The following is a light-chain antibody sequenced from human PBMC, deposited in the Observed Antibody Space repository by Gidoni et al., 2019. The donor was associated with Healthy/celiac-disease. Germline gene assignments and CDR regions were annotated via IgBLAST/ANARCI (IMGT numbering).Light chain of an antibody. CDR1: SSNIGAGYD. V-gene: IGLV1-40*01. CDR2: GNT. J-gene: IGLJ3*02. CDR3: QSYDSSLGGWV. Sequence: QSVLTQPPSESGAPGQRVTISCTGSSSNIGAGYDVHWYQQLPGTAPKLLIYGNTNRPSGVLDRFSGSTSGTSASLAIAGLQAEDEADYYCQSYDSSLGGWVFGGGTKLTVL.